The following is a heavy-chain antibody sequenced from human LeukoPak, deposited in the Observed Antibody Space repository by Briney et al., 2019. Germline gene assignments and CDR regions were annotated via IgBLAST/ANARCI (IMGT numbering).Heavy chain of an antibody. CDR1: GGSISSYY. Sequence: PSETLSLTCTVSGGSISSYYWSWIRQPPGKGLEWIGYIYYSGSTNYNPSLKSRVTISVDTSKKQFSLKLSSVTAADTAVYYCARGSDYYYFGMDVWGQGTTVTVSS. CDR2: IYYSGST. J-gene: IGHJ6*02. V-gene: IGHV4-59*01. CDR3: ARGSDYYYFGMDV.